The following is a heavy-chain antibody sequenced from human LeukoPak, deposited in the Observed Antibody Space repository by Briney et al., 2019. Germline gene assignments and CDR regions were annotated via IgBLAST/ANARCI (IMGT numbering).Heavy chain of an antibody. Sequence: SETLSLTCTVSGGSISSYYWSWIRQPAGKGLEWIGRIYTSGSTNYNPSLKSRVTMSVDTSKNQFSLKLSSVTAADTAVYYCARDHYDSSGYLAEYYFDYWGQGTLVTVSS. V-gene: IGHV4-4*07. J-gene: IGHJ4*02. CDR1: GGSISSYY. CDR2: IYTSGST. CDR3: ARDHYDSSGYLAEYYFDY. D-gene: IGHD3-22*01.